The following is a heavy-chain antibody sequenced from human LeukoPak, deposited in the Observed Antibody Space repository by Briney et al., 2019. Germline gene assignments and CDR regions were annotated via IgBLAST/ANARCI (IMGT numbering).Heavy chain of an antibody. J-gene: IGHJ4*02. Sequence: GGSLRLSCAASGFTFSSYSMNWVRQAPGKGLEWVSYISGSDSTIYYADSVKGRFTISRDNAKNALYLQMNSLRAEDTAIYYSARGERLRYWGQGTLVTVSS. V-gene: IGHV3-48*01. CDR2: ISGSDSTI. D-gene: IGHD5-24*01. CDR1: GFTFSSYS. CDR3: ARGERLRY.